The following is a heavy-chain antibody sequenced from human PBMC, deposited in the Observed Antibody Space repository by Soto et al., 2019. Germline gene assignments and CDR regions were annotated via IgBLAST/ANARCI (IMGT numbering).Heavy chain of an antibody. V-gene: IGHV3-13*01. D-gene: IGHD3-22*01. J-gene: IGHJ4*02. CDR3: ARDDEPGPLLSYFDY. Sequence: TGGSLRLSCAASGFTFSSYDMHWVRQATGKGLEWVSAIGTAGDTYYPGSVKGRFTISRENAKNSLYLQMNSLRAEDTAVYYCARDDEPGPLLSYFDYWGQGTLVTVSS. CDR2: IGTAGDT. CDR1: GFTFSSYD.